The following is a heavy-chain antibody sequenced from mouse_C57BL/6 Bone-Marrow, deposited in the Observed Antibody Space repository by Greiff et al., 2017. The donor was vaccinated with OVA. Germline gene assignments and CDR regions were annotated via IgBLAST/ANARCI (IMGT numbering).Heavy chain of an antibody. Sequence: EVKVVESGAELVKPGASVKLSCTASGFNIKDYYMHWVKQRTEQGLEWIGRIDPEDGETKYAPKFQGKATITADTSSNTAYLQLSSLTSEDTAVYYCASPSYYGSSFYWYFDVWGTGTTVTVSS. D-gene: IGHD1-1*01. CDR3: ASPSYYGSSFYWYFDV. CDR1: GFNIKDYY. J-gene: IGHJ1*03. V-gene: IGHV14-2*01. CDR2: IDPEDGET.